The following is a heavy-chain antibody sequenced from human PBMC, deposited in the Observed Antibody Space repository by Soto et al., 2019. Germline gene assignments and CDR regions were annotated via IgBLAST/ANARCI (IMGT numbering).Heavy chain of an antibody. D-gene: IGHD3-3*01. CDR1: GGTFSSYA. Sequence: SVKVSCKASGGTFSSYAISWVRQAPGQGLEWMGGIIPIFGTANYAQKFQGRVTITADESTSTAYTELSSLRSEDTAVYYCARGRNTIFGVVDYYYYGMDVWGQGTTVTVSS. CDR2: IIPIFGTA. CDR3: ARGRNTIFGVVDYYYYGMDV. J-gene: IGHJ6*02. V-gene: IGHV1-69*13.